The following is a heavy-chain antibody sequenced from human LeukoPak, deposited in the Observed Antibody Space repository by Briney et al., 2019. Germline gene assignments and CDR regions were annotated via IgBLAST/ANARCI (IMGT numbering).Heavy chain of an antibody. CDR1: GFTFSNAW. V-gene: IGHV3-15*01. J-gene: IGHJ4*02. D-gene: IGHD3-22*01. CDR2: IKSRTDGGTT. Sequence: PGGSLRLSCTASGFTFSNAWMNWVRQAPGKGLEWVGRIKSRTDGGTTDYAAPVKGRFTISRDDSKNTVFLQMNSLKTADTALYYCATFIPNYYYDISPRLDYWGQGTLVTVSS. CDR3: ATFIPNYYYDISPRLDY.